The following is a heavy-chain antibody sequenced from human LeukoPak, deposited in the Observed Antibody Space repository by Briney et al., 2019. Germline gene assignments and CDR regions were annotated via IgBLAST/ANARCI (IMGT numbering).Heavy chain of an antibody. Sequence: SGGSLRLSCAASGFTFSSYAMSWVRQAPGKGLEWVSAISGSGGSTYYADSVKGRFTISRDNSKNTLYLQMNSLRAEDTAVYYCAKGRAYYDSSGYYPGWGQGTLVTVSS. CDR2: ISGSGGST. J-gene: IGHJ4*02. CDR1: GFTFSSYA. CDR3: AKGRAYYDSSGYYPG. V-gene: IGHV3-23*01. D-gene: IGHD3-22*01.